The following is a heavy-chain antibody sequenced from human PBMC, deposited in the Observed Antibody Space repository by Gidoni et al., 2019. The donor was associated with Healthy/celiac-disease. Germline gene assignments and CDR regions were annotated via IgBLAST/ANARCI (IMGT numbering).Heavy chain of an antibody. Sequence: QVQLVQSGAEVKKPGSAVKVSCKASGGTFSSYAISWVRQAPGQGLEWMGGIIPIFGTANYAQKFQGRVTITADESTSTAYMELSSLRSEDTAVYYCARDRSREAVAGGTFDYWGQGTLVTVSS. D-gene: IGHD6-19*01. CDR2: IIPIFGTA. CDR3: ARDRSREAVAGGTFDY. J-gene: IGHJ4*02. CDR1: GGTFSSYA. V-gene: IGHV1-69*01.